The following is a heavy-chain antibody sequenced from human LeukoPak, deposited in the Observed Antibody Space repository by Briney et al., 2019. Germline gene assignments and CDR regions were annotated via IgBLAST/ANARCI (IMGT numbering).Heavy chain of an antibody. CDR3: ARTRGYSGYDPLDY. J-gene: IGHJ4*02. V-gene: IGHV1-2*02. CDR1: GYTFTGYY. D-gene: IGHD5-12*01. CDR2: INPNSGGT. Sequence: ASVKVSCKPSGYTFTGYYIHWVRQAPGQGLEWMGWINPNSGGTKYAQKFQGRVTMTRDTSISTAYMELSRLRSDDTAVYYCARTRGYSGYDPLDYWGQGTLVTVSS.